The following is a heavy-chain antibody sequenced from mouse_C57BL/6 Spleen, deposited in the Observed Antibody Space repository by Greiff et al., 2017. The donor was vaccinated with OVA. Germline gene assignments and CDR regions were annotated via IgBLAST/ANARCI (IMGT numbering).Heavy chain of an antibody. J-gene: IGHJ3*01. D-gene: IGHD3-2*02. CDR2: IDPSDSYT. CDR3: ARLDSSGFAY. V-gene: IGHV1-69*01. CDR1: GYTLTSYW. Sequence: VQLQQPGAELVMPGASVKLSCKASGYTLTSYWMHWVKQRPGQGLEWIGEIDPSDSYTNYNQKFKGKSTLTVDKSSSTAYMQLSSLTSEDSAVYYCARLDSSGFAYWGQGTLVTVSA.